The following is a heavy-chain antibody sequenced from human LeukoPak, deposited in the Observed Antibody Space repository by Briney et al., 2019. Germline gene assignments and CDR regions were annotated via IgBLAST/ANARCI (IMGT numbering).Heavy chain of an antibody. D-gene: IGHD3-3*01. CDR2: ISYDGSNK. Sequence: GRSLRLSCAASGFTFSSYAMHWVRQAPGKGLEWVAVISYDGSNKYYADSVKGQFTISRDNSKNTLYLQMNSLRAEDAAVYYCARANYDFWSGYHWGQGTLVTVSS. CDR1: GFTFSSYA. CDR3: ARANYDFWSGYH. V-gene: IGHV3-30-3*01. J-gene: IGHJ4*02.